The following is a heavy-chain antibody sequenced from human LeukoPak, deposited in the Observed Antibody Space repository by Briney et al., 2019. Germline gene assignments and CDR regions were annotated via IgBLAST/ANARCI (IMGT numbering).Heavy chain of an antibody. J-gene: IGHJ4*02. D-gene: IGHD6-13*01. V-gene: IGHV3-23*01. CDR1: GFTFSSYG. CDR2: ISGSGGST. CDR3: AKVVKGGSSWYIFDY. Sequence: GGSLRLSCAASGFTFSSYGMSWVRQAPGKGLEWVSAISGSGGSTYYADSVKGRFTISRDNSKNTLYLQMNSLRAEDTAVYYCAKVVKGGSSWYIFDYWGQGTLVTVSS.